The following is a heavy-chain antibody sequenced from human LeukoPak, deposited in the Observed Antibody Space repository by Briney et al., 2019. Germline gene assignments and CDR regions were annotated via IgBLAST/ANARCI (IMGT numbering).Heavy chain of an antibody. CDR2: IYSRGST. D-gene: IGHD3-10*01. Sequence: SETLSLTCTVSGGSISSSSYYWGWIRQPLGKGLEWIGSIYSRGSTYYNPSLKSRVTISVDTSKNQFSLKLSSVTAADTAVYYCFSFYSGSGDYWGQGTLVTVSS. J-gene: IGHJ4*02. CDR3: FSFYSGSGDY. V-gene: IGHV4-39*01. CDR1: GGSISSSSYY.